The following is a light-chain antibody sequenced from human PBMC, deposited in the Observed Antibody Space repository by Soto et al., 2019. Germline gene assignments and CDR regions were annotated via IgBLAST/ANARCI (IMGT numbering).Light chain of an antibody. Sequence: DIQMTQSPSSLAASVGDRVTITCRASQGISNRLAWYQQKPGKAPNLLIYVASTLQSGVPSRFSGSGSGTDFTLSISSLQPEDAETYFCQNYNSGLSFGGGTKVEIK. CDR2: VAS. CDR3: QNYNSGLS. J-gene: IGKJ4*01. V-gene: IGKV1-27*01. CDR1: QGISNR.